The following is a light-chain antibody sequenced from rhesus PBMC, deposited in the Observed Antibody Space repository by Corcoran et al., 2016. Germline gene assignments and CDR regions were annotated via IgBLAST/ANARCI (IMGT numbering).Light chain of an antibody. Sequence: DIQMTQSPSSLSASVGDTVTITCRASQGIRSYLKWYQQKPGKAPKLLIYDVSSLERGGPSRFSGRGTGTDVTITLSSLQPEDFAVYYCLQHNDYPLTFGGGTKVEIK. J-gene: IGKJ4*01. V-gene: IGKV1-28*03. CDR2: DVS. CDR1: QGIRSY. CDR3: LQHNDYPLT.